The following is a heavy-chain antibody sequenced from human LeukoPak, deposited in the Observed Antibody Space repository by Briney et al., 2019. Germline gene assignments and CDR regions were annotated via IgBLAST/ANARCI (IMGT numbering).Heavy chain of an antibody. CDR2: ISADKSNT. CDR3: AAEERMTRLAFDI. V-gene: IGHV1-18*01. J-gene: IGHJ3*02. Sequence: APVKDSCKASGYTFISYGISGVRQAPGQGGDWVGWISADKSNTNYAQKLQGRVTMTTDTSKSTAYMELRSLRSDDTAVYYCAAEERMTRLAFDIWGQGTMVTVSS. CDR1: GYTFISYG. D-gene: IGHD4-11*01.